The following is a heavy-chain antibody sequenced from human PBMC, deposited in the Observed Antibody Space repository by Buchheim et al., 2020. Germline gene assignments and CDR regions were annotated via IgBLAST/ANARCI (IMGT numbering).Heavy chain of an antibody. V-gene: IGHV5-10-1*01. CDR2: IDPSDSYT. Sequence: EVQLVQSGAEVKKPGESLRISCKGSGYSFTSYWISWVRQMPGKGLEWMGRIDPSDSYTNYSPSFQGHVTIPADKFISPAYLQWSSRKASDTAMYYCARQQSTTYYDFWSGYQYYYMDVWGKGTT. J-gene: IGHJ6*03. CDR1: GYSFTSYW. D-gene: IGHD3-3*01. CDR3: ARQQSTTYYDFWSGYQYYYMDV.